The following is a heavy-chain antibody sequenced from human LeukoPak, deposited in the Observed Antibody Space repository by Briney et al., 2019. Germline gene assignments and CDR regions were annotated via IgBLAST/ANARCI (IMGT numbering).Heavy chain of an antibody. CDR3: AREDYYDSSGADDY. V-gene: IGHV3-7*03. D-gene: IGHD3-22*01. CDR1: GLTFSSYW. J-gene: IGHJ4*02. Sequence: GGSLRLSCAASGLTFSSYWMSWVRQAPGKGLEWVANIKQDGSEKYYVDSVKGRFTISRDNAKNSLYLQMNSLRAEDTAVYYCAREDYYDSSGADDYWGQGTLVTVSS. CDR2: IKQDGSEK.